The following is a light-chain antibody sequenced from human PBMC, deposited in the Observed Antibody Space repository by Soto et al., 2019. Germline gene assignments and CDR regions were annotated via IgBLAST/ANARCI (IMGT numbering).Light chain of an antibody. V-gene: IGKV1-5*01. CDR3: QQYNSYSQT. CDR2: DAS. Sequence: DIQMTQSPSILSASVGDRVTVTYRASQSISSWFAWYQQKPGKAPKLLIYDASSLESGVASRFSGSGSGTELTLTISSLQPDDFATYYSQQYNSYSQTFGQGTKLEIK. J-gene: IGKJ2*01. CDR1: QSISSW.